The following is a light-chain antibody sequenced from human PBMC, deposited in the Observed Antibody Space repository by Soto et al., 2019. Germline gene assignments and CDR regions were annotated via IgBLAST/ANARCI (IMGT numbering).Light chain of an antibody. Sequence: EIVWTQSPATLSLSPGERATLSCRASQTVSSSLAWYQQKPGQAPRLLIYEASNRATGIPARFSGSGSGADFTLTISSLEPEDFALYYCQQHINWPVTFGGGTK. CDR1: QTVSSS. CDR2: EAS. CDR3: QQHINWPVT. J-gene: IGKJ4*01. V-gene: IGKV3-11*01.